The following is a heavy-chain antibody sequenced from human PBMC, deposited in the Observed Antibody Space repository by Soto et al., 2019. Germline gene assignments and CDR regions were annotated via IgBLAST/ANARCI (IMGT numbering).Heavy chain of an antibody. CDR2: IDPSSVYI. CDR1: GFTFSTYS. V-gene: IGHV3-21*01. D-gene: IGHD1-26*01. CDR3: ARSLVRGAPDS. J-gene: IGHJ4*02. Sequence: GGSLRLSCAASGFTFSTYSMHWVRQAPGKGLEWVSSIDPSSVYIFYAASLQGRFTASRANAQNSFYLQMNSLRAEDTAVYYCARSLVRGAPDSWGQGT.